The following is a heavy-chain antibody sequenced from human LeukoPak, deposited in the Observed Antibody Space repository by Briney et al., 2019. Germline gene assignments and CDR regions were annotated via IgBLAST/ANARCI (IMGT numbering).Heavy chain of an antibody. CDR3: ARARGYSYGYFGY. V-gene: IGHV4-59*12. D-gene: IGHD5-18*01. CDR1: GGSISSYY. J-gene: IGHJ4*02. CDR2: IYYSGST. Sequence: PSETLSLTCTVSGGSISSYYWSWIRQPPGKGLEWIGSIYYSGSTYYNPSLKSRVTISVDTSKNQFSLKLSSVTAADTAVYYCARARGYSYGYFGYWGQGTLVTASS.